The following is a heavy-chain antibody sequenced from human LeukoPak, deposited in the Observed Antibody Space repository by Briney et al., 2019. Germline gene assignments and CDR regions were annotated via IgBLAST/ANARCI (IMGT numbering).Heavy chain of an antibody. V-gene: IGHV1-69*13. CDR1: GGTFSSYA. CDR2: IIPIFGTA. CDR3: ARDKSPYYDSSGYAFDI. D-gene: IGHD3-22*01. Sequence: SVKVSCKASGGTFSSYAISWVRQAPGQGLGWMGGIIPIFGTANYAQKFQGRVTITADESTSTAYMELSSLRSEDTAVYYCARDKSPYYDSSGYAFDIWGQGTMVTVSS. J-gene: IGHJ3*02.